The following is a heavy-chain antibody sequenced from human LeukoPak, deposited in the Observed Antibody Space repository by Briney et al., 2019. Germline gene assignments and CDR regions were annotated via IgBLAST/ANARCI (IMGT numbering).Heavy chain of an antibody. CDR1: GFTFSSYW. CDR2: IKQDGSEK. Sequence: PGGSLRLSCAASGFTFSSYWMSWVRQAPGKGLEWVANIKQDGSEKYYVDSVKGRFTISRDNAKNSLYLQMNSLRAEDTAVYYCARVGGIETGGCFDYWGQGTLVTVSS. D-gene: IGHD6-19*01. J-gene: IGHJ4*02. V-gene: IGHV3-7*05. CDR3: ARVGGIETGGCFDY.